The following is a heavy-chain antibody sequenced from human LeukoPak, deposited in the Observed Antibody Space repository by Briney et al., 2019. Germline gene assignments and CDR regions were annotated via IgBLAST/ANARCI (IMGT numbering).Heavy chain of an antibody. J-gene: IGHJ5*02. V-gene: IGHV3-30*04. CDR2: ISYDGSNK. D-gene: IGHD3-10*01. CDR1: GFTFSSYA. Sequence: GGSLRLSCAASGFTFSSYAMHWVRQAPGKGLEWVAVISYDGSNKYYADSVQGRFTISRDNSKNTVYVQMNSLRAEDTAVYYCAKDQRSYYASGSHYRGGNWFDPWGQGTLVTVSS. CDR3: AKDQRSYYASGSHYRGGNWFDP.